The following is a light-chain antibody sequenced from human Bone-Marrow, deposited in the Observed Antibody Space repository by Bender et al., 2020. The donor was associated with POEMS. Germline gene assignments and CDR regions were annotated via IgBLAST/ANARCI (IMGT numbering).Light chain of an antibody. J-gene: IGLJ1*01. CDR2: YDD. Sequence: QSVVTQPPSLSEAPRQRVTISCSGSSSNIGNHGVNWYQQLPGEAPKLLIYYDDLLTPGVSDRFSASKSGTSPSLAISGLRSEDEADYYCAAWDDSLSAFYVFGPGTKVTVL. CDR3: AAWDDSLSAFYV. CDR1: SSNIGNHG. V-gene: IGLV1-36*01.